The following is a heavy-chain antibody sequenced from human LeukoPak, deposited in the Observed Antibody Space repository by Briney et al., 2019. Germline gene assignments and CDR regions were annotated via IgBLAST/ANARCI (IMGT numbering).Heavy chain of an antibody. Sequence: GESLKISCKGSGYSFTTYWIAWVRQMPGKGLEWIGIIHPGHSDTRYSPSFQGQVTISADKSISTAYLQWSSLRASDTAMYYCARGEYYDILTGYFEDWGQGTLVTVSS. CDR1: GYSFTTYW. D-gene: IGHD3-9*01. V-gene: IGHV5-51*01. CDR3: ARGEYYDILTGYFED. CDR2: IHPGHSDT. J-gene: IGHJ4*02.